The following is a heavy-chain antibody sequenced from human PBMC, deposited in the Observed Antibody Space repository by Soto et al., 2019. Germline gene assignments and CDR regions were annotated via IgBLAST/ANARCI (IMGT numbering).Heavy chain of an antibody. J-gene: IGHJ3*02. Sequence: SETLSLTCAVYGGSFSGYYWSWIRQPPGKGLEWIGEINHSGSTNYNPSLKSRVTISVDTSKNQFSLKLSSVTAADTAVYYCARGVYYYDSSGHYRHAFDIWGQGTMVTVSS. D-gene: IGHD3-22*01. CDR2: INHSGST. V-gene: IGHV4-34*01. CDR1: GGSFSGYY. CDR3: ARGVYYYDSSGHYRHAFDI.